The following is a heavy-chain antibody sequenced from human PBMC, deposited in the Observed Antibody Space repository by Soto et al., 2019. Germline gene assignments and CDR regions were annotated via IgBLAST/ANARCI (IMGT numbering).Heavy chain of an antibody. J-gene: IGHJ4*02. CDR3: ARGRVVAATGAYYFDY. Sequence: ASVKVSCKASGYTFTGYYMHWVRQAPGQGLEWMGWINPNSGGTNYAQKFQGWVTMTRDTSISTAYMELSRLRSDDTAVYYCARGRVVAATGAYYFDYWGQGTLVTVSS. D-gene: IGHD2-15*01. V-gene: IGHV1-2*04. CDR2: INPNSGGT. CDR1: GYTFTGYY.